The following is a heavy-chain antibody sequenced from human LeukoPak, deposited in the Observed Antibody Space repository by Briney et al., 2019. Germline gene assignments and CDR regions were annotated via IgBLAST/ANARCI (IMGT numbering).Heavy chain of an antibody. V-gene: IGHV1-24*01. CDR3: ARDLKDRAFDP. J-gene: IGHJ5*02. CDR1: GYTLTELS. CDR2: FDPEDGET. Sequence: ASVKVSCKVSGYTLTELSMHWVRQAPGKGLEWMGGFDPEDGETIYAQKFQGRVTMTRDTSTSTVYMELSSLRSEDTAVYYCARDLKDRAFDPWGQGTLVTVSS.